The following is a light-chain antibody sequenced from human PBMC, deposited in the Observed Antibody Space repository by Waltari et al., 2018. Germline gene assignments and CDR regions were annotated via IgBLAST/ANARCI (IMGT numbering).Light chain of an antibody. J-gene: IGLJ3*02. CDR1: SGHSYYA. CDR2: VNSDGSH. Sequence: QLVLTQSPSASASLGASVSLTCTLSSGHSYYAIAWHQQQPQKGPRYLMKVNSDGSHTKGDGIPHRFSGSSSGAERYLTISSLQSEDAADYYCQTWGTGIWVFGGGTKLTVL. CDR3: QTWGTGIWV. V-gene: IGLV4-69*01.